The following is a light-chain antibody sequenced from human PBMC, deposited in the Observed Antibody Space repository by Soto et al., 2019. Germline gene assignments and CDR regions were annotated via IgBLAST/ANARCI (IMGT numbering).Light chain of an antibody. V-gene: IGKV1-39*01. J-gene: IGKJ3*01. CDR3: QQSYSNPFT. Sequence: DIQVTQSPSSLSASVGDRVTITCRASQSISNFLNWYQQKPGKSPKLLIFAASDLHVGVPSRFSGSGSGTNFTLTITSLQPEDFATYYCQQSYSNPFTVGPGTKVDI. CDR1: QSISNF. CDR2: AAS.